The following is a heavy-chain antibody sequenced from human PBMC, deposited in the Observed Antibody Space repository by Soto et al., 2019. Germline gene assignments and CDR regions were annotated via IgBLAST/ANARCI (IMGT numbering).Heavy chain of an antibody. V-gene: IGHV1-24*01. CDR3: ARGGAADFWSGHNNWFDP. D-gene: IGHD3-3*01. CDR1: GYTLTELS. Sequence: GASVKVSCKVSGYTLTELSMHWVRQAPGKGLEWMGGFDPEDSETIYAQKFQGRVTMTEDTSTDTAYMELSSLRSEDTAVYYCARGGAADFWSGHNNWFDPWGQGTLVTVSS. CDR2: FDPEDSET. J-gene: IGHJ5*02.